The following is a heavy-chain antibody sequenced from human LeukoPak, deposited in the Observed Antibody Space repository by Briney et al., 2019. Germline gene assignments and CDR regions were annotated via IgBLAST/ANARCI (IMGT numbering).Heavy chain of an antibody. V-gene: IGHV1-3*01. J-gene: IGHJ2*01. CDR3: AREEGGSYLPHWYFDL. Sequence: ASVKVSCKASGYTFTSYAMHWVRQAPGQRLEWMGWINAGNGNTKYSQKFQGRVTITRDTSASTAYMELSSLRSEDTAVYYCAREEGGSYLPHWYFDLWGRGTLVTVSS. CDR2: INAGNGNT. D-gene: IGHD1-26*01. CDR1: GYTFTSYA.